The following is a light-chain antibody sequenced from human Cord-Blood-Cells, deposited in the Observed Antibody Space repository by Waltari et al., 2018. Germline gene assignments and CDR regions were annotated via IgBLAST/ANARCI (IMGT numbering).Light chain of an antibody. CDR2: GAS. CDR1: QSVSSSY. CDR3: HQYGSEPLT. Sequence: EIVWPQSPGTLSLSPGERATLSCRASQSVSSSYLAWYQQKPGQAPRRLIYGASSRATGIPDRFSGTGSETDFTFTISRLEPVAFAVYYCHQYGSEPLTVGGGSKVEI. V-gene: IGKV3-20*01. J-gene: IGKJ4*01.